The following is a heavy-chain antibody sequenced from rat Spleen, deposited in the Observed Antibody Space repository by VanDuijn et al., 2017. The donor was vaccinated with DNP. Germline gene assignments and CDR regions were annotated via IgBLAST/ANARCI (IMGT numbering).Heavy chain of an antibody. D-gene: IGHD4-3*01. CDR3: AKNSGYYFDY. Sequence: EVQLVESGGGLVQPGRSLKLSCAASGFIFSNYDMAWVRQAPKKGLEWVAAISPSGSRPYSPDSVKGRFTISRDNAKSSLYLQMNSLKSEDTATYYCAKNSGYYFDYWGQGVMVTVSS. CDR1: GFIFSNYD. CDR2: ISPSGSRP. J-gene: IGHJ2*01. V-gene: IGHV5-25*01.